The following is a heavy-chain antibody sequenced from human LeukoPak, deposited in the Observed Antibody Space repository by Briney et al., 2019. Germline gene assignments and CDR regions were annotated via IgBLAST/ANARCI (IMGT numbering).Heavy chain of an antibody. V-gene: IGHV4-59*08. Sequence: SETLSLTCTVSGGSINNYYWSWIRQPPGKGLEWIGSIYSSGSTDYSPSLKSRVIISVDTSKSQFSLKLSSLTAADTAMYYCARHGANGHSYGAYLDYWGQGTLVTVSS. CDR2: IYSSGST. CDR1: GGSINNYY. CDR3: ARHGANGHSYGAYLDY. J-gene: IGHJ4*02. D-gene: IGHD5-18*01.